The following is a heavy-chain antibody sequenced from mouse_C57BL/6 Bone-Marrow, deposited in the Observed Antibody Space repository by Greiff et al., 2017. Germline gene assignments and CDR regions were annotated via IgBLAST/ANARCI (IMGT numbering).Heavy chain of an antibody. J-gene: IGHJ3*01. D-gene: IGHD2-2*01. Sequence: QVQLQQPGAELVMPGASVKLSCKASGYTFTSYWMHWVKQRPGQGLEWIGEIDPSDGYTNYNQKFKGKSTLTVDKSSSTAYMQLSRLTSEDSAVXYCARREVTTPLAYWGQGTLVSVAA. CDR1: GYTFTSYW. V-gene: IGHV1-69*01. CDR3: ARREVTTPLAY. CDR2: IDPSDGYT.